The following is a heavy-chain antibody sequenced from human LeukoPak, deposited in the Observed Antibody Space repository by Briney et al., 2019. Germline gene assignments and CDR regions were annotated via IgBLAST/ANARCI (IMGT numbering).Heavy chain of an antibody. CDR2: IWNDGSNK. V-gene: IGHV3-33*01. Sequence: GGSLRLSCAASGFTFSIYGMHWVRQAPGKGLEWVAVIWNDGSNKYYADSVKGRFTISRDNSKNTLYLQMNSLRAEDTAVYSCARASGPFDYWGEGTLVTVSS. J-gene: IGHJ4*02. CDR3: ARASGPFDY. D-gene: IGHD3-10*01. CDR1: GFTFSIYG.